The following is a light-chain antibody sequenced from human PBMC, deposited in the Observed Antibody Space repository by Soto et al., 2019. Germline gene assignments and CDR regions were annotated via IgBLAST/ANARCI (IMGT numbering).Light chain of an antibody. CDR2: DVY. V-gene: IGLV2-14*03. CDR3: TSYTASSPFYV. Sequence: QSVLTQPASVSGSPGQSIAISCIGVRTDGDGHDYVSWYQQHPGQAPQLIIYDVYNRPSGVSDRFSGSKSGNTASLIISGLQAEDEADYFCTSYTASSPFYVFGAGTTVTVL. CDR1: RTDGDGHDY. J-gene: IGLJ1*01.